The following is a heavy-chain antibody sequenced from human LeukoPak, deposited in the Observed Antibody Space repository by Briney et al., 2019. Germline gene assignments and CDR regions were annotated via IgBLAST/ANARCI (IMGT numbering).Heavy chain of an antibody. Sequence: GASVKVSCKASGGTFSSYAISWVRQAPGQGLEWMGGIIPIFGTANYAQKVQGRVTITADESTNTAYMELSSLRSEDTAVYYCARDRYSSSYYFDYWGQGTLVTVSS. CDR1: GGTFSSYA. CDR2: IIPIFGTA. J-gene: IGHJ4*02. CDR3: ARDRYSSSYYFDY. V-gene: IGHV1-69*13. D-gene: IGHD6-6*01.